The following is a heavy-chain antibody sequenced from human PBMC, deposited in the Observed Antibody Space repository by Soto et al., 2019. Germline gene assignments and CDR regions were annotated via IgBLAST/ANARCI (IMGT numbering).Heavy chain of an antibody. CDR2: ISSSSSYI. V-gene: IGHV3-21*01. Sequence: GGSLRLSCAASGFTFSSYSMNWVRQAPGKGLEWGSSISSSSSYIYYADSVKGRFTISRDNAKNSLYLQMNSLRAEDTAVYYCASSGEYSSSPETRYYYYYGMDVWGQGTTVTVSS. CDR3: ASSGEYSSSPETRYYYYYGMDV. J-gene: IGHJ6*02. CDR1: GFTFSSYS. D-gene: IGHD6-6*01.